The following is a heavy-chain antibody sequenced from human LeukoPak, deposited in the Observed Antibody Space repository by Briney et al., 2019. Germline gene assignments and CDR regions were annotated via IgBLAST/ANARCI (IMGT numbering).Heavy chain of an antibody. CDR3: AVYCSSTSCHTKTHDY. Sequence: ASVKVSCKASGYTFTGYYMHWVRQAPGQGLEWMGWINPNSGGTNYAQKFQGRVTTTRDTSISTAYMELSRLRSDDTAVYYCAVYCSSTSCHTKTHDYWGQGTLVTVSS. V-gene: IGHV1-2*02. J-gene: IGHJ4*02. CDR2: INPNSGGT. CDR1: GYTFTGYY. D-gene: IGHD2-2*01.